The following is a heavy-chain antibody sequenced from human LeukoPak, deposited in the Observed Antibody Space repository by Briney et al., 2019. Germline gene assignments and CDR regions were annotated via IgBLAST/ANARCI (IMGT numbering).Heavy chain of an antibody. D-gene: IGHD5-18*01. CDR1: GYTFTTYS. J-gene: IGHJ4*02. Sequence: ASLKLSCKTSGYTFTTYSMHWVRQAPGQGLEWMAIINPSGGNTSYAQKFQGRVTMTRGTAKSSVYMELISLRSEDTAVYCWGRDIQLGLGGYYFDYWGQGTLVTVSS. V-gene: IGHV1-46*01. CDR3: GRDIQLGLGGYYFDY. CDR2: INPSGGNT.